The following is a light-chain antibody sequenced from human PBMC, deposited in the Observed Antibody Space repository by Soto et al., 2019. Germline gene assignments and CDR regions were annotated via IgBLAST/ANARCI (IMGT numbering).Light chain of an antibody. CDR1: SSDVGGYNY. V-gene: IGLV2-14*01. CDR2: DVS. CDR3: SSYTSSSTRV. J-gene: IGLJ1*01. Sequence: QSALTQPSSVSGSPGRSITISCPGTSSDVGGYNYVSWYQQHPGKAPKLMIYDVSNRPSGVSNRFSGSKSGNTASLSISGLQAEDEADYYCSSYTSSSTRVFGTGTKVTVL.